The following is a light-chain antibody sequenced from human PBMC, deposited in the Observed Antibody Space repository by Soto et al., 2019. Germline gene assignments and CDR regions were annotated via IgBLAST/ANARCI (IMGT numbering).Light chain of an antibody. J-gene: IGKJ4*01. CDR2: GAS. CDR3: QQYGSSPRT. Sequence: EIVLTQSPGTLSLSPGERATLSCRASQSVSGSYLAWYQQKRGQAPRLLFYGASSRAAGIPDRFSGRGSGKDFTLTSSRLEPEDFALYYCQQYGSSPRTFGGGTKVEI. V-gene: IGKV3-20*01. CDR1: QSVSGSY.